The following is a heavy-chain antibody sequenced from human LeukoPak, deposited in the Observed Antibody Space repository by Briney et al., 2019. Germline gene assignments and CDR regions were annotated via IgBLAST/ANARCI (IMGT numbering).Heavy chain of an antibody. V-gene: IGHV3-9*01. CDR3: ARGTHRNRYTDALDI. J-gene: IGHJ3*02. D-gene: IGHD1-1*01. CDR1: GFTFDDYG. Sequence: GGSLRLSCAASGFTFDDYGMNWVRQAPGKSLEWVSGISWNSGFVVYADSVKGRFTISRDNAKNSLYLEMNSLRPEDTALYYCARGTHRNRYTDALDIWGQGTVVTVSS. CDR2: ISWNSGFV.